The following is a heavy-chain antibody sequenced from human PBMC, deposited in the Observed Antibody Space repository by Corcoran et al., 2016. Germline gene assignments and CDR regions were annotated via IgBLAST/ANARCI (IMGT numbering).Heavy chain of an antibody. D-gene: IGHD3-10*01. Sequence: EVQLVESGGGLVQPGGSLRLSCAASGFAFSTYWMHWVRQVPGKGLMWVSRITGDGSDTTYADSVKGRFTISRDNAENTLYLQMDSLRAEATAVYFWARGGGWGSGWFRAFGFWGQGTMVTVSS. CDR1: GFAFSTYW. CDR3: ARGGGWGSGWFRAFGF. CDR2: ITGDGSDT. V-gene: IGHV3-74*03. J-gene: IGHJ3*01.